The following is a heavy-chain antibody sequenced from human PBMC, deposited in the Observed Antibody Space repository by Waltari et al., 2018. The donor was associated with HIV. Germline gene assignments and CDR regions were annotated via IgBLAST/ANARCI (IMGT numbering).Heavy chain of an antibody. V-gene: IGHV1-69*12. CDR1: GGSFRHYA. Sequence: VLLVQSGTEVKKPGSSVKVSCKASGGSFRHYALNWVRQAPGQGPEWLGGFIALFGVTNYAESVQVRFSITADDVARSAYLDVSSLRSEDTAVYYCVLRPKYESPATAQMFDYWGQGSLVIVSS. CDR3: VLRPKYESPATAQMFDY. J-gene: IGHJ4*02. CDR2: FIALFGVT. D-gene: IGHD2-8*01.